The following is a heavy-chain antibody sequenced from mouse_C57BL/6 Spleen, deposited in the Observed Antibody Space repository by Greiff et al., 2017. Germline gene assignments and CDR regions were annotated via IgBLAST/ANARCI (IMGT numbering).Heavy chain of an antibody. V-gene: IGHV1-26*01. Sequence: EVQLQQSGPELVKPGASVKISCKASGYTFTDYYMNWVKQSHGKSLEWIGDINPNNGGTSYNQKFKGKATLTVDKSYSTAYMELRSQTSDDSAVYYCARSLRGGFAYWGQGALVTVSA. CDR2: INPNNGGT. J-gene: IGHJ3*01. CDR3: ARSLRGGFAY. CDR1: GYTFTDYY.